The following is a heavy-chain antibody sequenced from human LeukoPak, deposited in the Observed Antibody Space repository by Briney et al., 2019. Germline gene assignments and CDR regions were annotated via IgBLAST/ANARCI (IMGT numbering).Heavy chain of an antibody. CDR2: ISWNSGSI. V-gene: IGHV3-9*02. CDR1: GFTSDDYA. Sequence: PGGSLRLSCAASGFTSDDYAMHWVRQAPGKGLEWVSGISWNSGSIGYADSVKGRFTISRDNAKNSLYLQMNSLRAEDTALYYCAKDSSTVTTSSDAFDIWGQGTMVTVSS. D-gene: IGHD4-17*01. CDR3: AKDSSTVTTSSDAFDI. J-gene: IGHJ3*02.